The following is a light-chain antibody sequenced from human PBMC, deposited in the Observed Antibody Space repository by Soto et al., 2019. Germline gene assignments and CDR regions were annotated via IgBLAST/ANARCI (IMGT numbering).Light chain of an antibody. V-gene: IGKV1-39*01. CDR1: QSISSY. Sequence: DIPMTQSPSSLSASVGDRVTITCRASQSISSYLNWYQQKPGKAPKLLIYAASSLQSGVPSRFSGSGSGTDFTLTISSLQPEDFATYYCQQSYSTPPLTFGGGTKVDIK. CDR3: QQSYSTPPLT. J-gene: IGKJ4*01. CDR2: AAS.